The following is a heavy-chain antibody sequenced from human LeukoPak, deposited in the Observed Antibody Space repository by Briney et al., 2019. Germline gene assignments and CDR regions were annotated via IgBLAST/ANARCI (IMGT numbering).Heavy chain of an antibody. CDR1: GDSSSDNA. Sequence: SETLSLTCTVSGDSSSDNAWSWVRQPPGKGLEWIGYIHSSGSTNFSPSLKSRVTISIESSGRHFSLRLTSVTAADTAVYYCARHSPTFFFGSGSQLTYFFDIWGMGTLVSVS. CDR3: ARHSPTFFFGSGSQLTYFFDI. V-gene: IGHV4-59*08. CDR2: IHSSGST. J-gene: IGHJ4*02. D-gene: IGHD3-10*01.